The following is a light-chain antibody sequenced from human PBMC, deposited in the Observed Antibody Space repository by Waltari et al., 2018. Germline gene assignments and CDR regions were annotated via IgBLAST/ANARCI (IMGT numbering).Light chain of an antibody. J-gene: IGKJ2*01. CDR3: LQFYTYAYT. V-gene: IGKV1-5*03. CDR2: RAS. CDR1: KEIGVS. Sequence: DIQMTQSPSTLSASIGETVTITCRASKEIGVSLAWYQQKPGNAPKILISRASHLEEGVPSRFSGSGSGMDFALTITRLQPDDSATYHCLQFYTYAYTFGRGTRLEIK.